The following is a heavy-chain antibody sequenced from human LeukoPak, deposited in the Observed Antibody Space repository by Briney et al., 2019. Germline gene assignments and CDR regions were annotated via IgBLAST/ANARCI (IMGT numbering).Heavy chain of an antibody. CDR1: GFAFSSYSM. J-gene: IGHJ5*02. D-gene: IGHD6-13*01. CDR2: IYHSGST. CDR3: ARDPDGAAAGTWFDP. V-gene: IGHV4-4*02. Sequence: GSLRLSCAASGFAFSSYSMNWVRQPPGKGLEWIGEIYHSGSTNYNPSLKSRVTISVDKSKNQFSLKLSSVTAADTAVYYCARDPDGAAAGTWFDPWGQGTLVTVSS.